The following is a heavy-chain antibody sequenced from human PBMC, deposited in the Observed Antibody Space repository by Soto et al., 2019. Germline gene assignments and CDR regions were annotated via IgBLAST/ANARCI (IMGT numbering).Heavy chain of an antibody. CDR1: GFSLSNAGLG. V-gene: IGHV2-26*01. J-gene: IGHJ5*02. Sequence: QVTVKESGPVLVKPTETLTLTCTVSGFSLSNAGLGVSWIRQPPGKALEWLAHIFSNDEKSYSTSLKSRLTISQDTSESQVVRTMTNMDPVDTATYYCASAYSTSWYWFDPWGQGTLVTVSS. D-gene: IGHD6-13*01. CDR3: ASAYSTSWYWFDP. CDR2: IFSNDEK.